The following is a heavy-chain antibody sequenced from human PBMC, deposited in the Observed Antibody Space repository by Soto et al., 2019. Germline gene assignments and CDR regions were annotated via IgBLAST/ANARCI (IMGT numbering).Heavy chain of an antibody. CDR3: AREYSRSSGRELDY. CDR1: GFTFTGYY. Sequence: ASVKISCKASGFTFTGYYMHWVRQAPGQGLEWMGWVNPNSGGTNYAQKFQGRVTMTRDTSISTAYMELSRLRSDDTALYYCAREYSRSSGRELDYWGQGTLVTVSS. V-gene: IGHV1-2*02. CDR2: VNPNSGGT. J-gene: IGHJ4*02. D-gene: IGHD6-6*01.